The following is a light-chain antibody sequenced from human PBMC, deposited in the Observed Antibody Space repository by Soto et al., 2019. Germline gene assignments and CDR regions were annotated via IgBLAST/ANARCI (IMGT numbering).Light chain of an antibody. CDR1: QSVSSSY. Sequence: EIVLTQSPGTLSLSPGERATLSCRASQSVSSSYLAWYQQKPGQAPRVLIYDASSRATGIPDRFSGSGSGTEFTLTISRLEPEDVAVYYCQQLDSYPRTFGQGTKVEIK. J-gene: IGKJ1*01. CDR3: QQLDSYPRT. V-gene: IGKV3-20*01. CDR2: DAS.